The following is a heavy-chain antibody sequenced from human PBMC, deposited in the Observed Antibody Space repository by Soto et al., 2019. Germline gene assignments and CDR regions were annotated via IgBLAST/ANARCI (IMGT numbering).Heavy chain of an antibody. V-gene: IGHV3-48*02. CDR3: ARDGGSLEYLNYFDY. J-gene: IGHJ4*02. Sequence: GGSLRLSCAASGFTFSSYSMNWVRQAPGKGLEWVSYISRTRGTIHYADSVKGRFTISRDNAKNSLYLQMNSLRDDDTAVYYCARDGGSLEYLNYFDYWGQGALVTVSS. CDR1: GFTFSSYS. D-gene: IGHD3-3*01. CDR2: ISRTRGTI.